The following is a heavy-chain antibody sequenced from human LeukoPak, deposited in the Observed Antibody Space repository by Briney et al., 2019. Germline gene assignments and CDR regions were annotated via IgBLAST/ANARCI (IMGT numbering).Heavy chain of an antibody. V-gene: IGHV3-30*03. Sequence: GGSLRLSCAASGFAFSSYGMHWVRQAPGKGLEWVAVISYDGSNKYYADSVKGRFTISRDNSKNTLYLQMNSLRAEDTAVYYCARGGGPYSNPPFDYWGQGTLVTVSS. J-gene: IGHJ4*02. CDR2: ISYDGSNK. CDR1: GFAFSSYG. CDR3: ARGGGPYSNPPFDY. D-gene: IGHD4-11*01.